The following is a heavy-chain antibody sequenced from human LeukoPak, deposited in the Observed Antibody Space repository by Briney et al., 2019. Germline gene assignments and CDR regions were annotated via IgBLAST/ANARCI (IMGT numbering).Heavy chain of an antibody. CDR3: AREVVTDTG. CDR2: ISSSSSTI. J-gene: IGHJ4*02. D-gene: IGHD3-22*01. CDR1: GFTFSSYS. V-gene: IGHV3-48*01. Sequence: PGGSLRLSCAASGFTFSSYSMNWVRQAPGKGLEWVSYISSSSSTIYYADSVKGRFTISRDNAKNSLYLQMNSLRAEDTAVYYCAREVVTDTGWGQGTLVTVSS.